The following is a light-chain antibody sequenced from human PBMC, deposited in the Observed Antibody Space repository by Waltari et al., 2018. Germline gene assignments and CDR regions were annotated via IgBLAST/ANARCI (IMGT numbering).Light chain of an antibody. V-gene: IGKV3-20*01. J-gene: IGKJ1*01. CDR1: QSIGKY. CDR3: QNHERLPAT. Sequence: EIVLTQPPGTLSLSPGDRATLSCRASQSIGKYLVWYQQKPGQAPRLLIYAASSRATGVPDRFSGSGSGTDFSLTISRLEPEDFAVYYCQNHERLPATFGQGTKVEIK. CDR2: AAS.